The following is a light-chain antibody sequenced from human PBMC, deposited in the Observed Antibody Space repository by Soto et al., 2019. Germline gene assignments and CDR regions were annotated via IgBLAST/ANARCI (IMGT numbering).Light chain of an antibody. CDR2: DAS. J-gene: IGKJ4*01. Sequence: EIVMTQSPATLSVSPGDRATLSCRASQSVSSSLAWYQQIPGQAPRLLIYDASNRATGIPARFGGSGSWTEFTLTIISLQSEDFAVYYCQQYNNWPPLTFGGGTKLELK. CDR3: QQYNNWPPLT. V-gene: IGKV3-15*01. CDR1: QSVSSS.